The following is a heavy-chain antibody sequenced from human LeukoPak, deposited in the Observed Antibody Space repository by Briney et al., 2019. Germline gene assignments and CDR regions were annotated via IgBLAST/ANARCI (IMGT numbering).Heavy chain of an antibody. CDR1: GFTFSSYN. J-gene: IGHJ6*04. CDR3: TREKV. CDR2: INKDESQK. V-gene: IGHV3-7*01. Sequence: GGSLRLSCAASGFTFSSYNMNWVRQAPGKGPEWVANINKDESQKYYVDSVRGRFTISRDNAKNSLYLQMNSLRAEDTAVYYCTREKVWGKGTTVIVSS.